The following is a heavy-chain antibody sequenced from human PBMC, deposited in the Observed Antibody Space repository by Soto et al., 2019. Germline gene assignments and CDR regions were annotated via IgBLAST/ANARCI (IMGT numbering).Heavy chain of an antibody. D-gene: IGHD1-26*01. CDR3: ARFQWGGEY. CDR2: IYYSGST. V-gene: IGHV4-59*01. CDR1: GGSISSYY. Sequence: QVQLQEPGPGLVKPSETLSLTCTVSGGSISSYYWSWIRQPPGKGLEWIGYIYYSGSTNYNPSLMSRVTISVGTSKNQFSLKLSSVTAADTAVYYCARFQWGGEYWGQGTLVSVSS. J-gene: IGHJ4*02.